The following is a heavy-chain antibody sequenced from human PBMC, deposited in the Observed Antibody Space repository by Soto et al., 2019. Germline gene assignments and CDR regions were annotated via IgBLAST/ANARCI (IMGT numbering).Heavy chain of an antibody. V-gene: IGHV3-23*01. D-gene: IGHD3-3*01. CDR1: GFTFSSYA. CDR2: ISGSGGST. Sequence: GGSLKLCCAASGFTFSSYAMSWVRQAPGKGLEWVSAISGSGGSTYYADSVKGRFTISRDNSKNTLYLQMNSLRAEDTAVYYCAKDVRNYDFWSGSIPAAWFDPWGQGTLVTVSS. J-gene: IGHJ5*02. CDR3: AKDVRNYDFWSGSIPAAWFDP.